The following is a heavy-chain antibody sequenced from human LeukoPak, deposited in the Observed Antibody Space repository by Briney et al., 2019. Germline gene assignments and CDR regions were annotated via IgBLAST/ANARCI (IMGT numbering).Heavy chain of an antibody. D-gene: IGHD3-10*01. V-gene: IGHV3-48*02. CDR2: ISSSSSTI. J-gene: IGHJ4*02. CDR3: ARYSGSGSPFDY. Sequence: GGSLRLSCAASGFIFSSYSMNWVRQAPGKGLEWVSYISSSSSTIYYADSVKGRFTISRDNAKNSLYLQMNSLRDVDRAVYYCARYSGSGSPFDYWGQGTLVTVSS. CDR1: GFIFSSYS.